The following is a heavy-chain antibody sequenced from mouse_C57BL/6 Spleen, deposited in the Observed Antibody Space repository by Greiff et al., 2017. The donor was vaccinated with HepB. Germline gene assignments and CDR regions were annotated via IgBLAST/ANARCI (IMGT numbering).Heavy chain of an antibody. CDR2: INHNNGGT. CDR1: GYTFTDYY. CDR3: AREGGFYDGYSDY. V-gene: IGHV1-26*01. J-gene: IGHJ2*01. Sequence: EVQLQQSGPELVKPGASVKISCKASGYTFTDYYMNWVKQSHGKSLEWIGDINHNNGGTSYNQKFKGKATLTVDKSSSTAYMELRSLTAEDSAVYYCAREGGFYDGYSDYWGPGTTLTVSS. D-gene: IGHD2-3*01.